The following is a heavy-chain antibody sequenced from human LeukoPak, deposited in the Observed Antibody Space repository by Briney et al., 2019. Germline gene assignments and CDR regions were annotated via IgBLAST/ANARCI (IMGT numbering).Heavy chain of an antibody. CDR2: ISSGSTYT. Sequence: GGSLRLSCAASGFTFSDYYMSWIRQAPGKGLEWLSYISSGSTYTNYADSVKGRFTISRDNAKNSLYLQMNSLRAEDTAVYHCAKDLNPREAGATIDYWGQGTLVTVSS. D-gene: IGHD1-26*01. CDR1: GFTFSDYY. V-gene: IGHV3-11*06. CDR3: AKDLNPREAGATIDY. J-gene: IGHJ4*02.